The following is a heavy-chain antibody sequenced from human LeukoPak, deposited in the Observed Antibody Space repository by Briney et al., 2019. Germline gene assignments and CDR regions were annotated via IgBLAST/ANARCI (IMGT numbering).Heavy chain of an antibody. CDR1: GFTFSSYE. J-gene: IGHJ4*02. CDR2: ITTSGSTI. D-gene: IGHD1-26*01. CDR3: VRDYRGFDY. Sequence: GGSLRLSCAASGFTFSSYELNWVRQAPGKGQEWVSYITTSGSTIYYADSVKGRFTISRENAKNSLYLQMNSLRAEDTAVYYCVRDYRGFDYWGQGTLVTVSS. V-gene: IGHV3-48*03.